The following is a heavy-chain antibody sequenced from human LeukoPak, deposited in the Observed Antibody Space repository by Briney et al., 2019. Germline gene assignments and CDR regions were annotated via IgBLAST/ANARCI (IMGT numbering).Heavy chain of an antibody. V-gene: IGHV4-39*01. CDR2: IYYSGST. CDR3: ARHVRYGGSYYDY. D-gene: IGHD1-26*01. J-gene: IGHJ4*03. CDR1: GGSISSSSYY. Sequence: SETLSLTCTVSGGSISSSSYYWGWIRQPPGKGLEWIGSIYYSGSTYYNPSLKSRVTISVDTSKNQFSLKLSSVTAADTAVYYCARHVRYGGSYYDYWGQGPWSSSRQ.